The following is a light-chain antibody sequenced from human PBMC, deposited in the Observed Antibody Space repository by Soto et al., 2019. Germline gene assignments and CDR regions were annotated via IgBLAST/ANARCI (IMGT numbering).Light chain of an antibody. CDR2: YDS. J-gene: IGLJ2*01. Sequence: SYELTQPPSVSVAPGKTARITCGGNNIGSKSVHWYQQKPGQAPVLVIYYDSDRPSGIPERFSGSNSGNTGTLTISRVEAGDEADYYCQVWDSSSDHPFGGGTKLTVL. V-gene: IGLV3-21*04. CDR1: NIGSKS. CDR3: QVWDSSSDHP.